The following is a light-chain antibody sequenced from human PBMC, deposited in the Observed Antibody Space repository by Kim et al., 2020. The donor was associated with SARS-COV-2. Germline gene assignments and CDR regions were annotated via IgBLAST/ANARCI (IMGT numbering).Light chain of an antibody. CDR1: QSVDSY. CDR3: QQRTNWPLT. Sequence: EIVLTQSPATLSLSPGERATLSCRASQSVDSYLAWYQRKPGQAPRLLIYDASNGVTGIPARFSGSGSGTDFTLTITSLEPEDSAVYYCQQRTNWPLTFGGGTKVDIK. V-gene: IGKV3-11*01. CDR2: DAS. J-gene: IGKJ4*01.